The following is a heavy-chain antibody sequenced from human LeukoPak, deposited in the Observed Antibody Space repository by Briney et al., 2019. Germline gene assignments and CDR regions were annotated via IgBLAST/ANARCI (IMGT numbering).Heavy chain of an antibody. CDR1: GYTFTSYW. J-gene: IGHJ4*02. CDR2: ISAYNGNT. V-gene: IGHV1-18*04. Sequence: KISCEGSGYTFTSYWIGWVRQAPGQGLEWMGWISAYNGNTNYAQKLRGRVTMTTDTSTSTAYMELRSLRSDDTAVYYCARSDEGGSYYESFDYWGQGTLVTVSS. CDR3: ARSDEGGSYYESFDY. D-gene: IGHD1-26*01.